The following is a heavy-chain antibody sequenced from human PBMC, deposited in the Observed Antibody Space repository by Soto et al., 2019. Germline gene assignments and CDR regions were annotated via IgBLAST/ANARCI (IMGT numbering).Heavy chain of an antibody. J-gene: IGHJ5*02. CDR1: GFTFSSYA. V-gene: IGHV3-23*01. CDR3: TKDQRYYP. Sequence: VGSLRLSCAASGFTFSSYAMSWVRQAPGKGLDWVSAISGSGVTTYYADSVKGRFTISRDNSKNTLYLQMNNLGSEDTAIYYCTKDQRYYPWGQGTLVTVSS. CDR2: ISGSGVTT. D-gene: IGHD3-10*01.